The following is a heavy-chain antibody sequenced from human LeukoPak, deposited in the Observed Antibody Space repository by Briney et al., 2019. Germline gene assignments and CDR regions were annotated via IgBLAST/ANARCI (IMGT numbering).Heavy chain of an antibody. CDR2: IYYSGST. Sequence: SETLSLTCTVSGGSISSYYWSWIRQPPGKGLEWIGYIYYSGSTNYNPSLKSRVTISVDTSKNQFSLKLSSVTAADTAVYYCARPYMVRGVIGAFDIWGQGTMVTVSS. CDR3: ARPYMVRGVIGAFDI. V-gene: IGHV4-59*08. D-gene: IGHD3-10*01. CDR1: GGSISSYY. J-gene: IGHJ3*02.